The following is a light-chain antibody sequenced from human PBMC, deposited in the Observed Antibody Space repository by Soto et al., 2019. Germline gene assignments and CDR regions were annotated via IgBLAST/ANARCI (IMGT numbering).Light chain of an antibody. CDR2: EVT. V-gene: IGLV2-14*01. CDR3: SSKRSSDTLYV. J-gene: IGLJ1*01. Sequence: QSVLTQPPSASGTPGQRVTISCSGSSSDVGSHTVDWYQQHPGKAPKLIIYEVTYRPSGVSARFSGSKSGNTASLTVSGLQAEDEADYYCSSKRSSDTLYVFGTGTKVTVL. CDR1: SSDVGSHT.